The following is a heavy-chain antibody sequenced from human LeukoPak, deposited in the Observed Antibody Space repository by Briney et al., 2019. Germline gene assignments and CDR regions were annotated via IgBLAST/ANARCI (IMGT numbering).Heavy chain of an antibody. CDR1: GFTLSSYG. Sequence: GGSLRLSCAASGFTLSSYGMHWVRQAPGKGLEWVAVISYDGSNKYYADSAKGRFTISRDNSKNTLYLQMNSLRAEDTAVYYCAKDPPGSSGPGAFDIWGQGTMVTVSS. V-gene: IGHV3-30*18. J-gene: IGHJ3*02. CDR3: AKDPPGSSGPGAFDI. D-gene: IGHD6-19*01. CDR2: ISYDGSNK.